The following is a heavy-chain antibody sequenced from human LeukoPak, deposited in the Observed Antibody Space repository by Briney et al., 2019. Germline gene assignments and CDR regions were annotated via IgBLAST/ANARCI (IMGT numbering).Heavy chain of an antibody. Sequence: SETLSLTCTVSGGSMNSRSYYWDWIRQPPGKGLEFIGSIFYTGSAYYNPSLKSRVSISVDTSKSHFSLNLISVTAADTALYYCASLFYFGSGSFPTYWGLETLVTVSS. V-gene: IGHV4-39*01. J-gene: IGHJ4*02. CDR1: GGSMNSRSYY. CDR2: IFYTGSA. D-gene: IGHD3-10*01. CDR3: ASLFYFGSGSFPTY.